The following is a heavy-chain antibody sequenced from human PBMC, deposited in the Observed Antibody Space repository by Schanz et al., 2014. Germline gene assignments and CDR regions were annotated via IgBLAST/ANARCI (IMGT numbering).Heavy chain of an antibody. V-gene: IGHV3-23*01. D-gene: IGHD4-17*01. CDR2: ISDSGDTA. Sequence: DVQLLESGGGLVQPGGSLRLSCAASGFTFTNYAMSWVRQAPGKGLEWVSLISDSGDTAYYADSVKGRFTISRDNGKNSLSLQMNSLRVEDTAIYYCARDSNGDDGYRFWFDSWGQGILVTVSS. J-gene: IGHJ5*01. CDR1: GFTFTNYA. CDR3: ARDSNGDDGYRFWFDS.